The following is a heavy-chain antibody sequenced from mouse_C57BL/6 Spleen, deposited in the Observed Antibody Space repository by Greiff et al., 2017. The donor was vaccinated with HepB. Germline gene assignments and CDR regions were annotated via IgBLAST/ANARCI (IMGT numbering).Heavy chain of an antibody. CDR1: GFNIKDDY. J-gene: IGHJ3*01. D-gene: IGHD1-1*01. V-gene: IGHV14-4*01. CDR3: TIYYYGSSYGLAY. CDR2: IDPENGDT. Sequence: EVQLVESGAELVRPGASVKLSCTASGFNIKDDYMHWVKQRPEQGLEWIGWIDPENGDTEYASKFQGKATITADTSSNTAYLQLSSLTSEDTAVYYCTIYYYGSSYGLAYWGQGTLVTVSA.